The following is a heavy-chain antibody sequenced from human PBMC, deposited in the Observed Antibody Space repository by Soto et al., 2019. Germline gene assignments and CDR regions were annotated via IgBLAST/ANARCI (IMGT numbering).Heavy chain of an antibody. D-gene: IGHD5-18*01. Sequence: NPSETLSLTCTVSGGSVSSGSYYWSWIRQPPGKGLEWIGYIYYSGSTNYNPSLKSRVTISVDTSKNQFSLKLSSVTAADTAVYYCARARRGYSYGYLDYWGQGTLVTVSS. CDR2: IYYSGST. J-gene: IGHJ4*02. CDR3: ARARRGYSYGYLDY. V-gene: IGHV4-61*01. CDR1: GGSVSSGSYY.